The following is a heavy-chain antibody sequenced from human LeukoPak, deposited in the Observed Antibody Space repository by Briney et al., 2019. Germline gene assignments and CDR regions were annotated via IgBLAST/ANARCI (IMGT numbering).Heavy chain of an antibody. CDR2: ISAYNGNT. J-gene: IGHJ6*02. Sequence: ASVKVSCKASGYTFTSYGISWVRQAPGQGLEWMGWISAYNGNTNYAQKLQGRVTMTTDTSTSTAYMELRSLRSDDTAVYYCARDRPDIVLMEDYGMDVWGQGTTVTVSS. CDR1: GYTFTSYG. D-gene: IGHD2-8*01. V-gene: IGHV1-18*01. CDR3: ARDRPDIVLMEDYGMDV.